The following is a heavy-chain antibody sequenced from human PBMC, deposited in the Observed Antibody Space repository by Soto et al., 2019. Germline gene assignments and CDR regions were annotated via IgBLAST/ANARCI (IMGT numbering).Heavy chain of an antibody. CDR3: DRGFPPYFFDY. V-gene: IGHV4-30-2*01. D-gene: IGHD3-10*01. CDR2: IYHSGST. CDR1: GGSISSGDYS. Sequence: PSETLSLTCAVSGGSISSGDYSWSWIRQPPGKALEWIGYIYHSGSTYYNPSLKSRVTISVDTSKNQFSLQLSSVTAADTALYYCDRGFPPYFFDYWGQGTLVTVSS. J-gene: IGHJ4*02.